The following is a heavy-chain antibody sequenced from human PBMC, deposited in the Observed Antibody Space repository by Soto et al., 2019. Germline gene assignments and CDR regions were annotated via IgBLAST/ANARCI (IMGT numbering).Heavy chain of an antibody. Sequence: SQTLSLTCAISGDSVSDNTAAWNWIRQSPSRGLEWLGRTYYRSKWYNDYAVSVKSRITINPDTSKNHFSLQLSSVTPEDTVVFYCARGRAYYNILTGYYNPSYFDYWGQGPLVTVSS. V-gene: IGHV6-1*01. D-gene: IGHD3-9*01. J-gene: IGHJ4*02. CDR2: TYYRSKWYN. CDR3: ARGRAYYNILTGYYNPSYFDY. CDR1: GDSVSDNTAA.